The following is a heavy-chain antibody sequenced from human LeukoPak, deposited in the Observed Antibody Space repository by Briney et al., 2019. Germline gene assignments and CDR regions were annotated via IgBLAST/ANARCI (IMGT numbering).Heavy chain of an antibody. Sequence: PGGSLRLSCAASGFTFSSYAMSWVRQAPGKGLEWVSSSGDNTRYADSVKGRFTISRDNSKNTLDLQMNGLRAEDTAVYYCAKSWRYYDSSNYYAFDIWGQGTMVTDSS. V-gene: IGHV3-23*01. J-gene: IGHJ3*02. CDR2: SGDNT. CDR1: GFTFSSYA. CDR3: AKSWRYYDSSNYYAFDI. D-gene: IGHD3-22*01.